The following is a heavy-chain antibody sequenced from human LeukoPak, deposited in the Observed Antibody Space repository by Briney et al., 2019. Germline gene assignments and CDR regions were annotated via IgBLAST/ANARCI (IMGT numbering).Heavy chain of an antibody. CDR2: ISSSSSYI. CDR3: ARAEPLAARRPYYFDY. CDR1: GFTFSGYS. D-gene: IGHD6-6*01. V-gene: IGHV3-21*01. Sequence: GGSLRLSCAASGFTFSGYSMNWVRQAPGKGLEWVSSISSSSSYIYYADSVKGRFTISRDNAKNSLYLRMNSLRAEDTAVYYCARAEPLAARRPYYFDYWGQGTLVTVSS. J-gene: IGHJ4*02.